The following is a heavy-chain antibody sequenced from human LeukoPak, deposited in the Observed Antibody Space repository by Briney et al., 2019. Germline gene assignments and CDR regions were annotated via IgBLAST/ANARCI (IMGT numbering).Heavy chain of an antibody. CDR2: ISWNSGSI. CDR1: GFTFDDYA. CDR3: ARDATMYYYGSGSWDPDAFGI. D-gene: IGHD3-10*01. J-gene: IGHJ3*02. V-gene: IGHV3-9*01. Sequence: GRSLRLSCAASGFTFDDYAMHWVRQAPGKGLEWVSGISWNSGSIGYADSVKGRFTISRDNAKNSLYPQMNSLRAEDTAVYYCARDATMYYYGSGSWDPDAFGIWGQGTMVTVSS.